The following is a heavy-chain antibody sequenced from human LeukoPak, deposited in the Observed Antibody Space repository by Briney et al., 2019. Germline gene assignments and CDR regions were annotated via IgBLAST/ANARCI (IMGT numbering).Heavy chain of an antibody. CDR1: GFTFGDYA. V-gene: IGHV3-49*04. J-gene: IGHJ4*02. CDR2: IRSKTYAGTT. D-gene: IGHD3-22*01. CDR3: TRVPGVDYYDTSAYYYFPDY. Sequence: GGSLRLPCTASGFTFGDYAMSWVRQAPGKGLEWVGFIRSKTYAGTTEYAASVKGRFTISRDDSKSIAYLQMNSLKTEDTAVYYCTRVPGVDYYDTSAYYYFPDYWGQGTLVTVSS.